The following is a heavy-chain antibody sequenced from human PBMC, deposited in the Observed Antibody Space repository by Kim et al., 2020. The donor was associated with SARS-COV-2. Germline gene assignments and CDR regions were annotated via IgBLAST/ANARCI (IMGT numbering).Heavy chain of an antibody. J-gene: IGHJ6*01. V-gene: IGHV3-23*03. Sequence: GGSLRLSCVASGFTFTTHAMGWVRQTPGRGLEWVSYIYADGGDTFYADSVQGRFTISRDDSMRTLFLNMKSLTAEDTALYFCLRGTYINRWHNSADDFWG. CDR1: GFTFTTHA. D-gene: IGHD2-15*01. CDR3: LRGTYINRWHNSADDF. CDR2: IYADGGDT.